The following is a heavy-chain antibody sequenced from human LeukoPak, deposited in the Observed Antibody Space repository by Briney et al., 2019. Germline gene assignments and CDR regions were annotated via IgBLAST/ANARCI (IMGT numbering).Heavy chain of an antibody. J-gene: IGHJ6*04. CDR1: GFTFSSYG. D-gene: IGHD1-1*01. V-gene: IGHV3-48*01. Sequence: GGSLRLSCAASGFTFSSYGMSWVRQAPGKGLEWVSYISSSSSTIYYADSVKGRFTISRDNAKNSLYLQMNSLRAEDTAVYYCARVGLNWNYGMDVWGKGTTVTVSS. CDR3: ARVGLNWNYGMDV. CDR2: ISSSSSTI.